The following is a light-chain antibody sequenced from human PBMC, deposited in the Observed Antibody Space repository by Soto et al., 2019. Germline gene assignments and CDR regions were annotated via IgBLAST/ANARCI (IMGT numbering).Light chain of an antibody. CDR3: QQRSSWPIT. CDR2: DAS. V-gene: IGKV3-11*01. CDR1: QSVSSN. Sequence: EIVMTQSPATLSVSPGERATLSCRASQSVSSNLAWYQQKPGQAPRLVIYDASNRATGIPARFSGSGSGTDFTVTISSLEPEDFAVYYCQQRSSWPITFGPGTRLEIK. J-gene: IGKJ5*01.